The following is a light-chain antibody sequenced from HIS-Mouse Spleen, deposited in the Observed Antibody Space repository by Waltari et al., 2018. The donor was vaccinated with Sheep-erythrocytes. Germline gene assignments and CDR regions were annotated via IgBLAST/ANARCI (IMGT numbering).Light chain of an antibody. CDR1: SSEVGSYNL. CDR2: EGS. V-gene: IGLV2-23*01. Sequence: QSALTQPAPVSGSPGQSITISSTGTSSEVGSYNLFSCYQKHPGKAPKLMIYEGSKRASVVSNRFSGSKSGNTASLTISGLQAEDEADYYCCSYAGSSTWVFGGGTKLTVL. J-gene: IGLJ3*02. CDR3: CSYAGSSTWV.